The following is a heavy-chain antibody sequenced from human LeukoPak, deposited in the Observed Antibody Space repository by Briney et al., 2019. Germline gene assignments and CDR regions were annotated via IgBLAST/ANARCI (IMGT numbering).Heavy chain of an antibody. Sequence: GGSLRLSCAASGFTFSSYAMSWVRQAPGKGLEWVSAISGSGGSTYYADSVKGRFTISRDNSKNTLYLQMNSLRAEDTAVYYCAKDRAGYYDFWSGYYYFDYWGQGTLVTVSS. D-gene: IGHD3-3*01. CDR2: ISGSGGST. CDR1: GFTFSSYA. J-gene: IGHJ4*02. CDR3: AKDRAGYYDFWSGYYYFDY. V-gene: IGHV3-23*01.